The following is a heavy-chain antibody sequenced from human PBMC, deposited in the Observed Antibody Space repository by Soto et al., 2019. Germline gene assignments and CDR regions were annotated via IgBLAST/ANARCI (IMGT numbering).Heavy chain of an antibody. CDR3: ASPGYSSGYYYYGMDV. CDR1: GYTFTSYD. CDR2: MNPNSGNT. J-gene: IGHJ6*02. D-gene: IGHD5-18*01. Sequence: QVQLVQSGAEVKKPGASVKVSCKASGYTFTSYDINWVRQATGQGLEWMGWMNPNSGNTGYAQKFQGRVTMTRNTSISTAYMELSSLRSEDTAVYYCASPGYSSGYYYYGMDVWGQGTTVTVSS. V-gene: IGHV1-8*01.